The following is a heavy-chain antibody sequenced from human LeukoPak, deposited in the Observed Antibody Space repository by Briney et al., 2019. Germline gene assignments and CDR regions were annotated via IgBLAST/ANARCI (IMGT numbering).Heavy chain of an antibody. Sequence: GASVKVSCEASGYTFTSYYMHWVRQAPGQGLEWMGIINPSGGSTSYAQKFQGRVTMTRDTSTSTVYMELSSLRSEDTAVYYCARDQMSGSYYGGRGIFDYWGQGTLVTVSS. CDR3: ARDQMSGSYYGGRGIFDY. CDR2: INPSGGST. CDR1: GYTFTSYY. J-gene: IGHJ4*02. D-gene: IGHD1-26*01. V-gene: IGHV1-46*01.